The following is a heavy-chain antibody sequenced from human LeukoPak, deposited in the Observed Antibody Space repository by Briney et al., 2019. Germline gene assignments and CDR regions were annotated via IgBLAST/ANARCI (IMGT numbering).Heavy chain of an antibody. Sequence: SETLSLTCSVSGDSVSRSDSYWDSIRQPPGKGLEWIGTVYYTGRTYYSPSLKRRVTMSVDTSNNQFSLNLRSVTAADTAVYYCARRRYYDGSGYLEWGQGTLLSVSS. CDR3: ARRRYYDGSGYLE. V-gene: IGHV4-39*01. D-gene: IGHD3-22*01. J-gene: IGHJ1*01. CDR2: VYYTGRT. CDR1: GDSVSRSDSY.